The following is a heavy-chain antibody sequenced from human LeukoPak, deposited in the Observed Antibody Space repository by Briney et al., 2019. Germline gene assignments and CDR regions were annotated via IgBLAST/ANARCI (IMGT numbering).Heavy chain of an antibody. Sequence: SETLSLTCAVYGGSFSGYYWSWIRQPPGKGLEWIGEINHSGSTNYNPSLKSRVTISVDTSKNQFSLKLSSVTAADTAVYYCARGNYDFGSGSVYAFDIWGQGTMVTVSS. V-gene: IGHV4-34*01. J-gene: IGHJ3*02. CDR2: INHSGST. D-gene: IGHD3-3*01. CDR1: GGSFSGYY. CDR3: ARGNYDFGSGSVYAFDI.